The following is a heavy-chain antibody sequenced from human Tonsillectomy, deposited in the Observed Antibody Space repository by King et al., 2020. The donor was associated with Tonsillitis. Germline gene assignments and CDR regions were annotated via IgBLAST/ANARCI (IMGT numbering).Heavy chain of an antibody. CDR2: ISSSSIYI. CDR3: ATLFGLQGA. Sequence: VQLVESGGGLVKPGGSLRLSRAASGFTFSNYSMNSVRPAPGKGREWVSCISSSSIYIYYADSVKGRFTISRDNAKNSLSLQMNSLRAEDTAVYYCATLFGLQGAWGQGTLVTVSS. J-gene: IGHJ4*02. D-gene: IGHD4-11*01. V-gene: IGHV3-21*01. CDR1: GFTFSNYS.